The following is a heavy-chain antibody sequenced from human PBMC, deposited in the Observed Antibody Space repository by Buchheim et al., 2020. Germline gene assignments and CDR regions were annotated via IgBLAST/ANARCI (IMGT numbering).Heavy chain of an antibody. V-gene: IGHV1-69*02. CDR2: IIPIIGSA. J-gene: IGHJ6*02. Sequence: QAQLVQSGAEVKKPGSSVKVSCKASGGTFSSYTISWVRQAPGQGLEWMGRIIPIIGSANYAQKFQDRVTMTADKSISTAYMELSSLGSEDTAVYYCAAWGAHDGMDVWGQGTT. CDR1: GGTFSSYT. D-gene: IGHD3-16*01. CDR3: AAWGAHDGMDV.